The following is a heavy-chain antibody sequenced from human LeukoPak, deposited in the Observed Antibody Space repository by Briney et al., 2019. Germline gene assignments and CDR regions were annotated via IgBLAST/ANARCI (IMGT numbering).Heavy chain of an antibody. Sequence: SETLSLTCTVSGGSISSSSYYWGWIRQPPGKGLEWIGSIYYGGSTYYNPSLKSRVTISVDTSKNLFSLMLSSVTAADTAVYYCARPGGSGYDAFDIWGQGTMVTVSS. J-gene: IGHJ3*02. V-gene: IGHV4-39*01. CDR1: GGSISSSSYY. CDR3: ARPGGSGYDAFDI. D-gene: IGHD3-3*01. CDR2: IYYGGST.